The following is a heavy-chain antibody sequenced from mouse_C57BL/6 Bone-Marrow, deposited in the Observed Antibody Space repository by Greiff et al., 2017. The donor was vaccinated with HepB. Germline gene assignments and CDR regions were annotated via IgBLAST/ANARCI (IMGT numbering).Heavy chain of an antibody. CDR2: IYPGGGYT. J-gene: IGHJ2*01. CDR3: AREGVYYYGSRGYFDY. V-gene: IGHV1-63*01. Sequence: VQLQQSGAELVRPGTSVKMSCKASGYTFTNYWIGWAKQRPGHGLEWIGDIYPGGGYTNYNEKFKGKATLTADKSSSTAYMQFSSLTSEYSAIYYCAREGVYYYGSRGYFDYWGQGTTLTVSS. D-gene: IGHD1-1*01. CDR1: GYTFTNYW.